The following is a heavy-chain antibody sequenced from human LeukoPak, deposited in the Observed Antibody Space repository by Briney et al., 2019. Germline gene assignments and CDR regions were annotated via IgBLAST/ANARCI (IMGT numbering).Heavy chain of an antibody. CDR2: ISGSGGST. D-gene: IGHD3-22*01. CDR3: ARDHYFDSSGYYFY. J-gene: IGHJ4*02. V-gene: IGHV3-23*01. CDR1: GFTFSSYG. Sequence: GGSLRLSCAASGFTFSSYGMSWVRQARGKGLEWVSAISGSGGSTYYADSVKGRFTITRDNAKNSLYLQMNSLRAEDTAVYYCARDHYFDSSGYYFYWGQGTLVTVSS.